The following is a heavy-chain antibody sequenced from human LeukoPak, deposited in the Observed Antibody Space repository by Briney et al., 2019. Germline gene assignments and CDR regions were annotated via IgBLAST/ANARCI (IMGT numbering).Heavy chain of an antibody. Sequence: SETLSLTCSVSGGSISSSSYYWGWIRQPPGKGLEWIATMYYSGITYYNPSLKSRVTISVDTSKNQFSLHLTSVTAAGTAVYYCARHFSSAWYSNDYWGQGTLVTVSS. V-gene: IGHV4-39*01. J-gene: IGHJ4*02. CDR1: GGSISSSSYY. CDR2: MYYSGIT. D-gene: IGHD6-19*01. CDR3: ARHFSSAWYSNDY.